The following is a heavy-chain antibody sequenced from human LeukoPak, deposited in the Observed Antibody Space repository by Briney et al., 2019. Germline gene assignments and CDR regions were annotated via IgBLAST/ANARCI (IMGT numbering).Heavy chain of an antibody. CDR1: GYTFTGYY. D-gene: IGHD6-19*01. J-gene: IGHJ5*02. CDR2: INPNSGGA. Sequence: GASVKVSCKASGYTFTGYYIHWVRQAPGQGLERVGWINPNSGGAKYAQKFQDRVTMTRDTSISTAYMGLSRLRSDDTAVYYCAKGRVVAGSKSLTYHWLDPWGQGTLVTVSS. V-gene: IGHV1-2*02. CDR3: AKGRVVAGSKSLTYHWLDP.